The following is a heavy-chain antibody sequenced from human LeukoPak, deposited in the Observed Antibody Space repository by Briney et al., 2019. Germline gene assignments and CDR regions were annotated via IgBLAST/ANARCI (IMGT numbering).Heavy chain of an antibody. Sequence: ASVKVSCKVSGYTLTELSMHWVRQAPGQGLEWMGWINPNSGGTNYAQKFQGRVTMTRDTSISTAYMELSRLRSDDTAVYYCARVAVVGTQTKYGSGSYCGACGFDPWGQGTLVTGSS. J-gene: IGHJ5*02. CDR2: INPNSGGT. V-gene: IGHV1-2*02. CDR1: GYTLTELS. CDR3: ARVAVVGTQTKYGSGSYCGACGFDP. D-gene: IGHD3-10*01.